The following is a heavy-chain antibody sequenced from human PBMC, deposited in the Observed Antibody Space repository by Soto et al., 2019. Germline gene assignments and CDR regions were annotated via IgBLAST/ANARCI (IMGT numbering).Heavy chain of an antibody. CDR1: GYTFTNND. J-gene: IGHJ5*02. D-gene: IGHD5-18*01. CDR2: MNPGSGDT. Sequence: QVQLVQSGAEVKKPGASVKVSCKASGYTFTNNDVTWVRQATGQGLEWMGWMNPGSGDTGYAQKVQGRVTMTRDISIATAYMELTGLTSEDTAIYYCARMESFGSLNWFDPWGQGTLVTVSS. V-gene: IGHV1-8*01. CDR3: ARMESFGSLNWFDP.